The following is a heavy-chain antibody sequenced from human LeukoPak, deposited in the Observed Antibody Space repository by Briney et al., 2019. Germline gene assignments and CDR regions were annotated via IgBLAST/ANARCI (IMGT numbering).Heavy chain of an antibody. J-gene: IGHJ6*02. Sequence: PSETLSLTCTVSGGSISNYYWSWIRQPPGKGLEWIGYIYYSGSTNYNPSLKSRVTISVDTSKNQFSLKLSSVTAADTAVYYCARDIASSSYYYYGMDVWGQGTTVTVSS. D-gene: IGHD6-6*01. CDR2: IYYSGST. CDR3: ARDIASSSYYYYGMDV. CDR1: GGSISNYY. V-gene: IGHV4-59*01.